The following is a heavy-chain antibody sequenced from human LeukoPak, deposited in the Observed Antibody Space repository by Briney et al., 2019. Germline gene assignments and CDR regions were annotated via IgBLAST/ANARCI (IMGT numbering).Heavy chain of an antibody. CDR1: GFTFSTYT. D-gene: IGHD2-15*01. CDR2: IISSSSYI. CDR3: ARDRSPVVAKPGPDY. J-gene: IGHJ4*02. Sequence: GGSLRLSCAASGFTFSTYTMNWVRQAPRKGLEWVSSIISSSSYIFYTDSLKGRFTISRDNAKNSLYLQMNSLRAEDTAVYYCARDRSPVVAKPGPDYWGQGTLVTVSS. V-gene: IGHV3-21*01.